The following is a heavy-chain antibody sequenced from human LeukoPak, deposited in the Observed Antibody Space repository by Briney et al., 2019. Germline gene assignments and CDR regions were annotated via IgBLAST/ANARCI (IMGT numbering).Heavy chain of an antibody. D-gene: IGHD6-13*01. CDR2: ISYDGSNK. CDR3: ARGGIAAAGPFTIWFDP. Sequence: GGSLTLSCTASGFTFSSYAMHWVRQAPGKGLEWVAAISYDGSNKYYADSVKGRFTISRDNSKNTLYLQMNSLRAEDTAVYYCARGGIAAAGPFTIWFDPWGQGTLVTVSS. V-gene: IGHV3-30-3*01. CDR1: GFTFSSYA. J-gene: IGHJ5*02.